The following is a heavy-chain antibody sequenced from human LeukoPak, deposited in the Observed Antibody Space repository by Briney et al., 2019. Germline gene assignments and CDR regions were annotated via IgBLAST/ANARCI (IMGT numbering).Heavy chain of an antibody. J-gene: IGHJ6*03. CDR1: GFTFDDYA. Sequence: GGSLRLSCAASGFTFDDYAMSWVRQAPGKGLEWVSGISWNGYTGYADSVRGRFTISRDNAKNSLYLQMNSLRAEDTGSYYCAREGSSTYYYYYMDVWGRGTTVTVSS. D-gene: IGHD2-2*01. CDR3: AREGSSTYYYYYMDV. CDR2: ISWNGYT. V-gene: IGHV3-20*04.